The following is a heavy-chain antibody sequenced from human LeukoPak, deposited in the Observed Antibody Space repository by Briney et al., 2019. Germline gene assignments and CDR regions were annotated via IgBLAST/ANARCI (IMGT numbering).Heavy chain of an antibody. V-gene: IGHV4-39*01. CDR3: ARWGSGGDFDY. CDR2: IYYNGNT. Sequence: SETLSLTCAVSGDSISSTSNYWGWIRQPPGKGLEWIGSIYYNGNTYDNPSLKSRVTISVDTSKNQLSLKLSSVTAADTAVYYCARWGSGGDFDYWGQGTLVTVSS. J-gene: IGHJ4*02. D-gene: IGHD3-16*01. CDR1: GDSISSTSNY.